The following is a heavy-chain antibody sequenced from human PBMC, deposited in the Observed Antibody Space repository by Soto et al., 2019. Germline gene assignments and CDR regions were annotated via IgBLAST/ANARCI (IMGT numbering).Heavy chain of an antibody. Sequence: QVQLVESGGGVVQPGRSLRLSCAASGFSFSSCAMHWVRQAPGKGLEWVAVVSHDGSNKYYADSVKGRVTISRDNSINTVYLHRNRLRAEDTAVQYSGRVSIAAAGTGYYFAYWGQANVVT. V-gene: IGHV3-30-3*01. CDR3: GRVSIAAAGTGYYFAY. CDR2: VSHDGSNK. J-gene: IGHJ4*02. D-gene: IGHD6-25*01. CDR1: GFSFSSCA.